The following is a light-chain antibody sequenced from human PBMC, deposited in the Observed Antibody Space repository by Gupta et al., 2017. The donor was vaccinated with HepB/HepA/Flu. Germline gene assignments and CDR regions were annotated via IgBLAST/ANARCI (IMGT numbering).Light chain of an antibody. CDR3: SSYTSSSTLVV. CDR1: SSDVGGYNY. Sequence: QSALTQPASVSGSPGQSITISCTGTSSDVGGYNYVSWYQQHPGNAPTLMIYDVSNRPSGVSNRFSGSKSGNTASLTIAGLQAEDEADYYCSSYTSSSTLVVFGGGTKLTVL. V-gene: IGLV2-14*01. J-gene: IGLJ2*01. CDR2: DVS.